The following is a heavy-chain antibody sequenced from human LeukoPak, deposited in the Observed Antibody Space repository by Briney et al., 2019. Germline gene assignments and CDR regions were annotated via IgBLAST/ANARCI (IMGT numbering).Heavy chain of an antibody. CDR3: ARDLAMGFNVGEGY. J-gene: IGHJ4*02. Sequence: PGGSLRLSCAASGFTFSSYWMSWVRQAPGKGLEWVANIKQDGSEKYYVDSVKGRFTISRDNAKNSLYLQMNSLRAEDTAVYYCARDLAMGFNVGEGYWGQGTLVTVSS. CDR2: IKQDGSEK. D-gene: IGHD3-16*01. CDR1: GFTFSSYW. V-gene: IGHV3-7*01.